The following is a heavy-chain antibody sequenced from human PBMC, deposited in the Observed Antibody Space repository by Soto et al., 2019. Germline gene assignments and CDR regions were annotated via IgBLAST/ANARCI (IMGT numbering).Heavy chain of an antibody. J-gene: IGHJ4*02. CDR1: DASIRGYY. V-gene: IGHV4-59*01. CDR2: FHYSGIS. D-gene: IGHD4-4*01. Sequence: KPSETLSLTCTVSDASIRGYYWSWIRQPPGKGLEWIGYFHYSGISNYNSSLKSRVTMSLDTSKNQFSLKLGSVSAADTAIYYCARGASNWQYFDYWGQGALVTVSS. CDR3: ARGASNWQYFDY.